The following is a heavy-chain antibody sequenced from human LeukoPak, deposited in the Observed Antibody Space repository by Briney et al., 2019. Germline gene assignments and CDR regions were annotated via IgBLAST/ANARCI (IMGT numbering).Heavy chain of an antibody. V-gene: IGHV3-11*01. CDR1: GFTFSDYY. CDR2: ISSSGSTI. Sequence: GGSLRLSCAASGFTFSDYYMSWIRQAPGQGLEWVSYISSSGSTIYYADSVKGRFTISRGNAKNSLYLQMNSLRAEDTAVYYCARYRITMVQGVTVFDYWGQGTLVTVSS. J-gene: IGHJ4*02. CDR3: ARYRITMVQGVTVFDY. D-gene: IGHD3-10*01.